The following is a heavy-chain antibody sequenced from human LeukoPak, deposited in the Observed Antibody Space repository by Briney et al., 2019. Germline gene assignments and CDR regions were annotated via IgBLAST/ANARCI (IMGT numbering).Heavy chain of an antibody. Sequence: SETLSLTCAVYGGSFSGYYWSWIRQPPGKGLEWIGEINHSGSTNYNPSLKSRVTMSVDTSKNQFSLKLSSVTAADTAVYYCARVAVARYDSGIYPKVCAFDLWGQGTLVAVSS. V-gene: IGHV4-34*01. CDR1: GGSFSGYY. D-gene: IGHD3-22*01. CDR3: ARVAVARYDSGIYPKVCAFDL. J-gene: IGHJ3*01. CDR2: INHSGST.